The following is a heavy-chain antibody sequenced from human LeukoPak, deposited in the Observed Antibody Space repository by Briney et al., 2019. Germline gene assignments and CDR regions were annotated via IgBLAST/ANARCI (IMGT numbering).Heavy chain of an antibody. V-gene: IGHV1-69*05. CDR1: GGTFSSYA. CDR3: ARGLLGYCSSTSCSGRYYYYYMDV. D-gene: IGHD2-2*01. J-gene: IGHJ6*03. Sequence: EASVKVSFKASGGTFSSYAISWVRQAPGQGLEWMGGIIPIFGTANYAQKFQGRVTITTDESTSTAYMELSSLRSEDTAVYYCARGLLGYCSSTSCSGRYYYYYMDVWGKGTTVTVSS. CDR2: IIPIFGTA.